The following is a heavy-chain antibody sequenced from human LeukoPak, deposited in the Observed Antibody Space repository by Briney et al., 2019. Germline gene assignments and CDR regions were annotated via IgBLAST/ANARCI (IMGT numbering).Heavy chain of an antibody. D-gene: IGHD3-22*01. Sequence: GGSLRLSCAASGFTFSGSAMHWVRQASGKGLEWVGRIRSKANSYATAYAASVKGRFTISRDDSKTAAYLQMNSLKTEDTAVYYCTRQAYYYDSSHMDVWGQGTTVTVSS. CDR1: GFTFSGSA. J-gene: IGHJ6*02. V-gene: IGHV3-73*01. CDR3: TRQAYYYDSSHMDV. CDR2: IRSKANSYAT.